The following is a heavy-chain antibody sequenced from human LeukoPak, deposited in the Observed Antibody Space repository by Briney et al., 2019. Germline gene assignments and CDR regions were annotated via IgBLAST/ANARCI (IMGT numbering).Heavy chain of an antibody. Sequence: ASVKVSCKASGYTFTSYDINWVRQANGQGLEWMGWMKPNSGDTGYAQKFQGRVTVTRNTSISTAYMELSSLRSEDTAVYYCARMNWLTTDNPNWFDPWGQGTLVTVSS. CDR1: GYTFTSYD. CDR3: ARMNWLTTDNPNWFDP. CDR2: MKPNSGDT. V-gene: IGHV1-8*01. D-gene: IGHD4-11*01. J-gene: IGHJ5*02.